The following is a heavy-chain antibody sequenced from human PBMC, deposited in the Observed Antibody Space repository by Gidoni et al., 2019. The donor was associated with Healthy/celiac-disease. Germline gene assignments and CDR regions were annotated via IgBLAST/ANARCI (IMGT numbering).Heavy chain of an antibody. Sequence: QVQLVESGGGVVQPGRSLRLSCAASGFPFSSSGMHWVRQAPGKGLEWVAVISYDGSNKYYADSVKGRFTISRDNSKNTLYLQMNSLRAEDTAVYYCAKDLGQTSYYYYYGMDVWGQGTTVTVSS. V-gene: IGHV3-30*18. CDR1: GFPFSSSG. CDR3: AKDLGQTSYYYYYGMDV. CDR2: ISYDGSNK. J-gene: IGHJ6*02.